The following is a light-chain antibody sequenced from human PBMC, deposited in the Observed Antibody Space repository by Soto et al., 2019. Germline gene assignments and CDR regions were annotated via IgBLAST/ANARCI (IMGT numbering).Light chain of an antibody. CDR1: QGVSNTY. V-gene: IGKV3-20*01. J-gene: IGKJ2*01. Sequence: EIVLTQSPGTLSLSPGERATLSCRTSQGVSNTYLAWYQQKPGQAPRLLIYGASTRATGIPDRFSCSRSGTDFTLTISRLEPEDFAVYYCQQYGRSPPMYTFGQGTKLEIK. CDR2: GAS. CDR3: QQYGRSPPMYT.